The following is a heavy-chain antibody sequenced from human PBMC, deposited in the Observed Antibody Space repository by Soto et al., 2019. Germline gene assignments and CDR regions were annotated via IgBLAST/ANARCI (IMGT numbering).Heavy chain of an antibody. CDR3: ALPYAGDPAGFDY. Sequence: PGGSLRLSCEASGFTFSDYWIHWVRQAPGRGLVWVSRVQGNGNGTNYAASVEGRFTISRDNAKNTVYLQMNGLRSDDTALYYCALPYAGDPAGFDYWGQGTLVTVSS. CDR1: GFTFSDYW. D-gene: IGHD2-21*02. CDR2: VQGNGNGT. J-gene: IGHJ4*02. V-gene: IGHV3-74*01.